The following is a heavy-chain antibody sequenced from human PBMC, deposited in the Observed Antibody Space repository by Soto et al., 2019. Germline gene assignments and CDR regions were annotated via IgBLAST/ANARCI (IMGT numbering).Heavy chain of an antibody. CDR1: GFNVMSYW. J-gene: IGHJ4*02. CDR3: ARDIGFDYVN. CDR2: IKEDGSEI. V-gene: IGHV3-7*01. Sequence: PGGSLRLSCAVSGFNVMSYWMSWVRQAPGKGLEWVASIKEDGSEIYYLHSVRGRFSISRDSTGNALHLTMDYLSAEDTGVYFCARDIGFDYVNWGQGTLVTVSS. D-gene: IGHD3-16*01.